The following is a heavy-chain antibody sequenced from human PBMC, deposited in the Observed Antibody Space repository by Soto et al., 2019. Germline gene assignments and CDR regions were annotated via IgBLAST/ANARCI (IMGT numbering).Heavy chain of an antibody. CDR1: GGSFSGYY. Sequence: QVQLQQWGAGLLKPSETLSLTCAVYGGSFSGYYWSWIRQPPGKGLEWIGEINHSGSTNYNPSLKSRVTISVDTSKNQFSLKLSSVTAADTAVYYCARGRVSLSNYYYYYMDVWGKGTTVTVSS. CDR2: INHSGST. J-gene: IGHJ6*03. V-gene: IGHV4-34*01. CDR3: ARGRVSLSNYYYYYMDV. D-gene: IGHD3-22*01.